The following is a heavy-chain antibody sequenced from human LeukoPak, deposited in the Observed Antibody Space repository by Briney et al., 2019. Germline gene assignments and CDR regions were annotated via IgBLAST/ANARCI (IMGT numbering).Heavy chain of an antibody. D-gene: IGHD3-10*01. CDR2: IYTSGST. J-gene: IGHJ4*02. Sequence: SETLSLTCTVSGNSISNYYWSWFRQPAGKGLEWIGLIYTSGSTNYNPSLKSRVTMSVDTSKNQFSLKLSSVTAADTAVYYCARVSLVRGAPDYYFDYWGQGTLVTVSS. CDR3: ARVSLVRGAPDYYFDY. V-gene: IGHV4-4*07. CDR1: GNSISNYY.